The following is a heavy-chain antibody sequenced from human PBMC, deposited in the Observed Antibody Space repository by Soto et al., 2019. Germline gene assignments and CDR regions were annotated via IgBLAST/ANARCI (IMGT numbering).Heavy chain of an antibody. Sequence: GGSLRLSCAASGFTFSSYGMHWVRQAPGKGLEWVAVISYDGSNKYYADSVKGRFTISRDNSKNTLYLQMNSLRAEDTAVYYCAKEDRAAMEPYYYYYGMDVWGQGTTVTVS. V-gene: IGHV3-30*18. CDR2: ISYDGSNK. J-gene: IGHJ6*02. CDR3: AKEDRAAMEPYYYYYGMDV. D-gene: IGHD5-18*01. CDR1: GFTFSSYG.